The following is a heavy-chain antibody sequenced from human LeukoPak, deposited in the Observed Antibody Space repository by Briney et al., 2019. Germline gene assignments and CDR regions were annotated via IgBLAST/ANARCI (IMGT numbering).Heavy chain of an antibody. CDR3: AYYYDSGGFGRYFDY. V-gene: IGHV4-39*01. Sequence: PSETLSLTCTVSGGSMISSGYYWGWIRQTPGKGLDFIGIIYYSGTPYYNPSLNSRVTMSVDTSKNQFSLKLHSVTAADTAVYFCAYYYDSGGFGRYFDYWGRGTLVTVSS. CDR2: IYYSGTP. D-gene: IGHD3-22*01. CDR1: GGSMISSGYY. J-gene: IGHJ4*02.